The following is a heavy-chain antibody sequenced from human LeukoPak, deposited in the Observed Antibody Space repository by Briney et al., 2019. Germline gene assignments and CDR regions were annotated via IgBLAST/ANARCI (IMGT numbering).Heavy chain of an antibody. Sequence: PGGSLRLSCAASGFTFSGSAMHWVRQASGKGLEWVGRIRSKANSYATAYAASVKGGFTISRDDSKNTAYLQMNSLKTEDTAVYYCTSFKFFGGFDYWGQGTLVTVSS. V-gene: IGHV3-73*01. CDR3: TSFKFFGGFDY. J-gene: IGHJ4*02. CDR1: GFTFSGSA. D-gene: IGHD2-15*01. CDR2: IRSKANSYAT.